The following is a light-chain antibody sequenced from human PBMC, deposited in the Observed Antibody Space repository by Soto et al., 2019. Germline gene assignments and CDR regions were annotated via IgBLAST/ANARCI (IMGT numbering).Light chain of an antibody. CDR1: QDISHY. CDR3: QQAYTFPRP. J-gene: IGKJ1*01. V-gene: IGKV1D-12*01. Sequence: DIQVTQSPSSVSASVGDRVTITCRASQDISHYLAWYQQKPGKAPKLLIYGASSLQSGVPSRFRGSGSVTDFTLTISSLQPEDFATFYCQQAYTFPRPFGQGTKVDIK. CDR2: GAS.